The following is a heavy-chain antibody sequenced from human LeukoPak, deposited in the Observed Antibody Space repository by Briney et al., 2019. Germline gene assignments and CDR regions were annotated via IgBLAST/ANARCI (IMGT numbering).Heavy chain of an antibody. V-gene: IGHV3-11*04. CDR1: GFTFFDYY. Sequence: GGSLRLSCAASGFTFFDYYMSWIRQAPGKGLEWVSYISSSGSTIYYADSVKGRFTISRDNAKNSLYLQMNSLRAEDTAVYYCARANYDYVWGSYRERFGILDYWGQGTLVTVSS. CDR2: ISSSGSTI. D-gene: IGHD3-16*02. J-gene: IGHJ4*02. CDR3: ARANYDYVWGSYRERFGILDY.